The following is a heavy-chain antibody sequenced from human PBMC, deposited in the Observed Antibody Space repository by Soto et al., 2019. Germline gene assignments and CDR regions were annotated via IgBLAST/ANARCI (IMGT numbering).Heavy chain of an antibody. CDR1: GESFSPYY. V-gene: IGHV4-34*01. J-gene: IGHJ4*02. D-gene: IGHD3-10*01. Sequence: SETLSLTCAVYGESFSPYYWNWIRQPPGKGLEWIGEVNHSGSTNYNPSLKSRVTISVDTSKNQFSLKLTSATAADTALYYCARSTTGSSTRLDYWSQGNRVTVSS. CDR3: ARSTTGSSTRLDY. CDR2: VNHSGST.